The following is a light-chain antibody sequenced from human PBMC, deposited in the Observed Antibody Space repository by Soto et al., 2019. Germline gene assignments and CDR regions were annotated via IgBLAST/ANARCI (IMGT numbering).Light chain of an antibody. CDR1: SSDVGGYNY. J-gene: IGLJ1*01. Sequence: QSVLTRPASVSGSPGQSITISCTGTSSDVGGYNYVSWYQQHPGTAPKFMIYDVSNRPSGVSNRFSGSKSGNTASLTISGLQAEDEADYYCSSYTTSNTRQIVFGTGTKVTVL. V-gene: IGLV2-14*01. CDR2: DVS. CDR3: SSYTTSNTRQIV.